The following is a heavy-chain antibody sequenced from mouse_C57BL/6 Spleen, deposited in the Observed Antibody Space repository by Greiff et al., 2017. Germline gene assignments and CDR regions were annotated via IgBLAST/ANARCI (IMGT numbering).Heavy chain of an antibody. J-gene: IGHJ2*01. D-gene: IGHD4-1*01. CDR1: GYAFSSYW. V-gene: IGHV1-80*01. Sequence: QVQLKQSGAELVKPGASVKISCKASGYAFSSYWMNWVKQRPGKGLEWIGQIYPGDGDTNYNGKFKGKATRTADKSSSTAYMQLSSLTSEDSAVYFCAREANWVFDYWGQGTTLTVSS. CDR2: IYPGDGDT. CDR3: AREANWVFDY.